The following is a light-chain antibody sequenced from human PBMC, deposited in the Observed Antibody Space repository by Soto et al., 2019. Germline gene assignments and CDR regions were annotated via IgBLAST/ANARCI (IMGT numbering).Light chain of an antibody. J-gene: IGKJ1*01. V-gene: IGKV1-5*01. CDR1: QSISSW. CDR3: QQYKSSRT. Sequence: DLQMTQSPSTLSASVGDRVTITCRASQSISSWLAWYQQKPGKAPKLLIYDASSLESGVPSRFSGSGSGTEFTLTISSLQPDDFATYYCQQYKSSRTFGQGTKVDIK. CDR2: DAS.